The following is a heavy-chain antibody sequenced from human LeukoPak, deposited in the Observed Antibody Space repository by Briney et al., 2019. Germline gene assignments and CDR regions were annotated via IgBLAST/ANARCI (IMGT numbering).Heavy chain of an antibody. V-gene: IGHV3-30-3*01. Sequence: GGSLRLSCAASGFSFSSYAMHWVRQAPGKGLEWVAVISYDGSNKYYADSVKGRFTISRDNSKNTLYLQMNSLRAEDTAVYYCARNYGSEIGDYGMDVWGQGTTVTVSS. CDR3: ARNYGSEIGDYGMDV. J-gene: IGHJ6*02. CDR1: GFSFSSYA. CDR2: ISYDGSNK. D-gene: IGHD3-10*01.